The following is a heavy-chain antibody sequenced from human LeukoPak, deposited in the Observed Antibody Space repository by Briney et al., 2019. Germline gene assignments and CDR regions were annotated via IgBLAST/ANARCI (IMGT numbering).Heavy chain of an antibody. J-gene: IGHJ4*02. CDR1: GGSISSYY. V-gene: IGHV4-59*08. Sequence: SETLSLTCTVSGGSISSYYWSWIRQPPGKGLEWIGYIYYSGSTDYNPSLKSRVTISVDTSKNQFSLKVSSVTAADTAVYYCARTPHYSSGSNYYFDYWGQGTLVTVSS. D-gene: IGHD6-19*01. CDR3: ARTPHYSSGSNYYFDY. CDR2: IYYSGST.